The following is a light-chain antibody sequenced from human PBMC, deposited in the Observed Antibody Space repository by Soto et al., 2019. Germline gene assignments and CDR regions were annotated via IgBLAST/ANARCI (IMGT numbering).Light chain of an antibody. V-gene: IGKV3-20*01. CDR2: GAS. CDR3: QQYGSSPWT. CDR1: QTVTSSH. Sequence: DNVLTQSPGTLSLSPGERATLSCRASQTVTSSHLAWFQQNPGHAPRLLIYGASSRATGIPDRFSGSGSGTDFTLTISRLEPEDFAVYYCQQYGSSPWTFGQGTKVEIK. J-gene: IGKJ1*01.